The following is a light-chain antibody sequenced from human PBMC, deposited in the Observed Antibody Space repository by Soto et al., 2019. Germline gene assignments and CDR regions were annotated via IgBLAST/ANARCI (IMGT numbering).Light chain of an antibody. CDR3: MQTVQLAGT. CDR1: QSLLYSDGKTY. V-gene: IGKV2D-29*01. Sequence: DIVMTQTPLSLSVTPGQPASISCKSSQSLLYSDGKTYLSWYLQKPGQPPQLLIYEVSNRFSGVPDRYRGRWSGTDFTLRISRVEAEDGRVYYCMQTVQLAGTFGQGTKVEIK. CDR2: EVS. J-gene: IGKJ1*01.